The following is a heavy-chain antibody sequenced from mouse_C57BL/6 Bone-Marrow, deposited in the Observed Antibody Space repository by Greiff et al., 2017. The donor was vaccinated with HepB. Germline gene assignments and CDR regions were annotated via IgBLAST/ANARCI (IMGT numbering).Heavy chain of an antibody. J-gene: IGHJ4*01. Sequence: QVQLQQPGAELVMPGASVKLSCKASGYTFTSYWMHWVKQRPGQGLEWIGEIDPSDSYTNYNQKFKGKSTLNVDKSSSTAYMQLSSLTSEDSAVYYCARRHYYGSYYYAMDYWGQGTSVTVSS. CDR2: IDPSDSYT. D-gene: IGHD1-1*01. CDR3: ARRHYYGSYYYAMDY. V-gene: IGHV1-69*01. CDR1: GYTFTSYW.